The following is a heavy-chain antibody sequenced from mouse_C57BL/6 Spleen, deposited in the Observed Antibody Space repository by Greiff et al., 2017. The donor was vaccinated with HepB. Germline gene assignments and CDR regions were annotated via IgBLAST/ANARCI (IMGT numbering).Heavy chain of an antibody. D-gene: IGHD2-3*01. CDR1: GFTFSDYY. CDR2: INYDGSST. V-gene: IGHV5-16*01. J-gene: IGHJ2*01. CDR3: ARERDGYDY. Sequence: EVKLMESEGGLVQPGSSMKLSCTASGFTFSDYYMAWVRQVPEKGLEWVANINYDGSSTYYLDSLKSRFIISSDNAKNILYLQMSSLKSEDTATYYCARERDGYDYWGQGTTLTVSS.